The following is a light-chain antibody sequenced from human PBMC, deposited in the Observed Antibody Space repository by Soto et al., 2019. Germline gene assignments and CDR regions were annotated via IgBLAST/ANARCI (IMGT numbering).Light chain of an antibody. CDR3: QQYGNSPLP. V-gene: IGKV3-20*01. CDR1: QSVTANF. J-gene: IGKJ4*01. Sequence: ESVRTQSNGTLSLSPGASANLSCRASQSVTANFVAWYQQKVGRGPRLLIYGASNRATGVSDRFTGSGSGTDFTLTINKLEPGDFAVFYCQQYGNSPLPLCGGAMVAIK. CDR2: GAS.